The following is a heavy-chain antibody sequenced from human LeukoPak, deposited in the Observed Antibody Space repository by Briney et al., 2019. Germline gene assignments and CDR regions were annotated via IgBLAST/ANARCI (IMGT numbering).Heavy chain of an antibody. D-gene: IGHD4-17*01. CDR2: ISAYNGNT. CDR3: ASFNGDYWFDP. V-gene: IGHV1-18*01. Sequence: GASVKASCKASGYTFTSYGISWVRQAPGQGLEWMGWISAYNGNTNYAQKLQGRVTMTTDTSTSTAYMELRSLRSGDTAVYYCASFNGDYWFDPWGQGTQVTVSS. J-gene: IGHJ5*02. CDR1: GYTFTSYG.